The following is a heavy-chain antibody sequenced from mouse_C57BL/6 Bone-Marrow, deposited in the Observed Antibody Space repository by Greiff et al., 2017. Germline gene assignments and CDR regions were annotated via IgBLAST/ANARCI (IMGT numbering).Heavy chain of an antibody. CDR3: ARDAEYYYGSPWYFDV. D-gene: IGHD1-1*01. CDR2: SRNKANDYTT. Sequence: EVKLMESGGGLVQSGRSLRLSCATSGFTFSDFYMEWVRQAPGKGLEWIAASRNKANDYTTEYSASVKGRFIVSRDTSQSILYLQMNALRAEDTAIYYCARDAEYYYGSPWYFDVWGTGTTVTVSS. CDR1: GFTFSDFY. V-gene: IGHV7-1*01. J-gene: IGHJ1*03.